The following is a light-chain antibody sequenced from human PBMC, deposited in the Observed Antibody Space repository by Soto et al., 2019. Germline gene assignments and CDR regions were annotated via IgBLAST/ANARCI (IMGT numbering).Light chain of an antibody. CDR2: EVR. V-gene: IGLV2-14*01. CDR1: RSDVGGYNF. CDR3: SSYTSSGTLEV. J-gene: IGLJ1*01. Sequence: QSALTQPASVSGSPGQSITISCTGTRSDVGGYNFVSWYQQFPGKAPKLMISEVRNRPSGISNRFSGSKSGNTASLTISGLQAEDEADYYCSSYTSSGTLEVFGTGTKLTVL.